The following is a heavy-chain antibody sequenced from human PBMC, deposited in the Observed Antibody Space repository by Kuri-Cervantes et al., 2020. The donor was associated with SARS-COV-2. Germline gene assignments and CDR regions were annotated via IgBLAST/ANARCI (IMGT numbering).Heavy chain of an antibody. CDR3: AHLTSCEGVVWFDP. V-gene: IGHV2-5*05. Sequence: SGPTLVKPTQTLTLTCTFSGFSLSTSGVGVGWIRQPPGKALEWLALIYWDDDKRYGPSLKSRLTITKDTSKNQVVLTMTNMDPVDTATYYCAHLTSCEGVVWFDPWGQGTLVTVSS. CDR2: IYWDDDK. J-gene: IGHJ5*02. CDR1: GFSLSTSGVG. D-gene: IGHD2-2*01.